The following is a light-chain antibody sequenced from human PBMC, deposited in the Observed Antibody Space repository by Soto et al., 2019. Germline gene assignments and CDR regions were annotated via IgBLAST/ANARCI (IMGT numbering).Light chain of an antibody. J-gene: IGKJ1*01. Sequence: IQMTQSPSTLSASVGARVAITCRARQSIGIWLAWYQQKPGKAHRFLIYKASSLESGVPSRFSGSGYVTEFTLTISSLQPDDFATYYGQQYNDYSWTFGHGPKVEIK. V-gene: IGKV1-5*03. CDR2: KAS. CDR3: QQYNDYSWT. CDR1: QSIGIW.